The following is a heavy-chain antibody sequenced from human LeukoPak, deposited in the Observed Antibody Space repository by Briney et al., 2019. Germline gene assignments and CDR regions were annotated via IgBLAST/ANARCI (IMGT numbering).Heavy chain of an antibody. J-gene: IGHJ4*02. D-gene: IGHD3-22*01. CDR3: AKGGESSGYYGGPDY. CDR1: GFTFSSYG. Sequence: HPGGSLRLSCAASGFTFSSYGMHWVRQAPGKGLEWVAVTSYDGGNKYYRDSVKGRFTISRDNSKNTLYLQMNSLRAEDTAVYYCAKGGESSGYYGGPDYWGQGTLVTVSS. V-gene: IGHV3-30*18. CDR2: TSYDGGNK.